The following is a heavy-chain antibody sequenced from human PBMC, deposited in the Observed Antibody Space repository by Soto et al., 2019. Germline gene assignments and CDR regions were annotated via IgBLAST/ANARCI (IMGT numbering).Heavy chain of an antibody. CDR3: AKGGFGVVIGFDY. Sequence: PGGSLRLSCAASGFTFSSYGMHWVRQAPGKGLEWVAVISYDGSNKYYADSVKGRFTISRDNSKNTLYLQMNSLRAEDTAVYYCAKGGFGVVIGFDYWGQGTLVTVSS. CDR1: GFTFSSYG. V-gene: IGHV3-30*18. CDR2: ISYDGSNK. D-gene: IGHD3-3*01. J-gene: IGHJ4*02.